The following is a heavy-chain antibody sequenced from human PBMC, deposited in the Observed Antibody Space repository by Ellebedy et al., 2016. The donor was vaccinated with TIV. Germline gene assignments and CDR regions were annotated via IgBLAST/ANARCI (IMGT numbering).Heavy chain of an antibody. CDR1: GLTFSNYV. Sequence: GGSLRLSCSVSGLTFSNYVMQWVRQAPGKGLEYVSDISTKGGSANYADSVKGRFTISRDNSKNMLYLEMSSLRPEDTAVYYCVKWGGSKGYFDYWGQGTLVTVSS. CDR2: ISTKGGSA. D-gene: IGHD1-26*01. CDR3: VKWGGSKGYFDY. V-gene: IGHV3-64D*09. J-gene: IGHJ4*02.